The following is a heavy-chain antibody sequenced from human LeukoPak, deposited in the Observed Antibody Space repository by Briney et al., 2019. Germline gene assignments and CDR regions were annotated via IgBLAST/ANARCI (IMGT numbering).Heavy chain of an antibody. CDR2: IYTSGST. J-gene: IGHJ6*02. CDR3: ARDPGTGGSYSYYYGMDV. Sequence: PSETLSLTCTVSGGSISSYYWSWIRQPAGKGLEWIGRIYTSGSTNYNPSLKSRVTMSVDTSKNQFSLKLSSVTAADTAVYYCARDPGTGGSYSYYYGMDVWGQGTTVTVSS. V-gene: IGHV4-4*07. CDR1: GGSISSYY. D-gene: IGHD1-26*01.